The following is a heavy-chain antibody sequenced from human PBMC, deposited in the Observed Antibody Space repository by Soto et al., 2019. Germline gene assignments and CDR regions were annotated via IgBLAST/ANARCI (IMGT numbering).Heavy chain of an antibody. CDR2: INHSGIT. D-gene: IGHD3-22*01. Sequence: SETLSLTCAVYNGSFSVYYWTWIRQTPGKGLEWIGEINHSGITNYNPSLKSRVAISVDTSKNQFSLKLSSVTAADTAVYFCARDSTRRGACDIWGQGTIV. CDR1: NGSFSVYY. J-gene: IGHJ3*02. CDR3: ARDSTRRGACDI. V-gene: IGHV4-34*01.